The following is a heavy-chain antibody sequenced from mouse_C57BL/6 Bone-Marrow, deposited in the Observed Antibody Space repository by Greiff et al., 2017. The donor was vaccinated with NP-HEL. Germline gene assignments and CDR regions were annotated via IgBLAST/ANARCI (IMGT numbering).Heavy chain of an antibody. J-gene: IGHJ4*01. CDR2: IDPEDGET. V-gene: IGHV14-2*01. CDR3: AGGYDDYAMDY. D-gene: IGHD2-2*01. CDR1: GFNIKDYY. Sequence: VQLKQSGAELVKPGASVKLSCTASGFNIKDYYMHWVKQRTEKGLEWIGRIDPEDGETKYAPKFQGKATITADTSSNTAYLQLSSLTSEDTAVYYCAGGYDDYAMDYRGQGTSVTVSS.